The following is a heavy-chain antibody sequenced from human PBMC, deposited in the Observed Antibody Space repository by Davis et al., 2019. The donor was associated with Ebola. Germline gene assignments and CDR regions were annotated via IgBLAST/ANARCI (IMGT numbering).Heavy chain of an antibody. V-gene: IGHV3-11*01. D-gene: IGHD2-8*01. CDR3: ARVMVCILND. J-gene: IGHJ6*02. CDR1: GFTLDDHY. Sequence: GESPKIPCEGSGFTLDDHYMTLIRQAPRKGLEWVARIRNTGGEIPYADSVKARFTISRDSSKNTLYLQMNTLSDEDTAVHYCARVMVCILNDWDQGTTVTVSS. CDR2: IRNTGGEI.